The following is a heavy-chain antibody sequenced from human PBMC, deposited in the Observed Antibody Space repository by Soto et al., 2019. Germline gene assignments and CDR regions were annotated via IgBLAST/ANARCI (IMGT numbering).Heavy chain of an antibody. D-gene: IGHD5-12*01. CDR1: GYTFTSYA. CDR2: INAGNGNT. V-gene: IGHV1-3*01. Sequence: ASVKVSCKASGYTFTSYAMHWVRQAPGQRFEWMGWINAGNGNTKYSQKFQGRVTITRDTSASTAYMELSSLRSEDTAVYYCARGGGYSGYDYLAYWGQGTLVTVSS. CDR3: ARGGGYSGYDYLAY. J-gene: IGHJ4*02.